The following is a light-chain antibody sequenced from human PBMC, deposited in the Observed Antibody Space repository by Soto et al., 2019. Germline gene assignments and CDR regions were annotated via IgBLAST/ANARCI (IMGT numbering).Light chain of an antibody. J-gene: IGKJ4*01. V-gene: IGKV3D-15*01. CDR2: GAS. CDR3: QQYNKWPLT. CDR1: QSVSSSY. Sequence: EIVMTQSPATLSVYPGERATLSCRASQSVSSSYLAWYQQKPGQAPRLLIYGASTRATDIPARFSGSGSGTEFTLTISSLQSEDFAVYFCQQYNKWPLTFGGGTKVEVK.